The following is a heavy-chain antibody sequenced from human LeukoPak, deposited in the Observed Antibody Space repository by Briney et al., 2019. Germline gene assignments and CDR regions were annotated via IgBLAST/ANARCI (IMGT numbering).Heavy chain of an antibody. Sequence: ASVKVSCKASGYTFTSYDINWVRQTTGQGLEWMGWMDPNSGNTGYAQKFQGRVTMTRNTSISTAYMELSSLRSEDTAVYYCARGATMVRGFDPWGQGTLVTVSS. CDR3: ARGATMVRGFDP. CDR2: MDPNSGNT. V-gene: IGHV1-8*01. D-gene: IGHD3-10*01. CDR1: GYTFTSYD. J-gene: IGHJ5*02.